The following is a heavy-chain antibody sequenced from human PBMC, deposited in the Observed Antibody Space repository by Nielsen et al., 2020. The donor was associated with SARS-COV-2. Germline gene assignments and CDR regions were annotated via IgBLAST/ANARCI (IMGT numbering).Heavy chain of an antibody. CDR3: ASPPAINYGMDV. CDR2: ISSSSSTI. V-gene: IGHV3-48*04. D-gene: IGHD2-2*01. Sequence: WIRQPPGKGLEWVSYISSSSSTIYYADSVKGRFTISRDNAKNSLYLQMNSLRAEDTAVYYCASPPAINYGMDVWGQGTTVTVSS. J-gene: IGHJ6*02.